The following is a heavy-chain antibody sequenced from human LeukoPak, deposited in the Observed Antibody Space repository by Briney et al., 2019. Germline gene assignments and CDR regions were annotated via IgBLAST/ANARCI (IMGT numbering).Heavy chain of an antibody. D-gene: IGHD4-17*01. CDR3: ARDQLNGDPEGGVVY. J-gene: IGHJ4*02. CDR1: GYTFTGYY. V-gene: IGHV1-2*02. Sequence: GESLKVSCKASGYTFTGYYMHWVRQAPGQGLEWMGWINPNSGGTNYAQKFQGRVTMTRDTSISTAYMELSRLRSDDTAVYYCARDQLNGDPEGGVVYWGQGTLVTVSS. CDR2: INPNSGGT.